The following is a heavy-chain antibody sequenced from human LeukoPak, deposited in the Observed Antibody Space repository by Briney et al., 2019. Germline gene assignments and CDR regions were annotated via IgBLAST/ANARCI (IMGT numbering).Heavy chain of an antibody. CDR3: ARDLLAGTGGDY. V-gene: IGHV3-30*04. J-gene: IGHJ4*02. CDR1: GFTFSNYA. Sequence: GGSLRLSCAASGFTFSNYAMQWVRQAPGKGLEWGGVISYDGNNKYYADSVKGRFTISRDNYKNTLYLQMNSLRAEDTAVYYCARDLLAGTGGDYWGQGTLVTVSS. CDR2: ISYDGNNK. D-gene: IGHD3-10*01.